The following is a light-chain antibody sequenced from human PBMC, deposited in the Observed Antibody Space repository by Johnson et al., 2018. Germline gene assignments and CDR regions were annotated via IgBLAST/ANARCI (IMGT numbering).Light chain of an antibody. Sequence: QSVLTQPPSVSAAPGPKVTISCSGSSSNIGNNYVSWYKQLPGTAPKLLIHETNKRPSGIPDRFSGSKSGKSATLAITGLQTGDRPDYYCGTWHSSLSAGNVFGTGTKVTVL. CDR3: GTWHSSLSAGNV. J-gene: IGLJ1*01. V-gene: IGLV1-51*02. CDR1: SSNIGNNY. CDR2: ETN.